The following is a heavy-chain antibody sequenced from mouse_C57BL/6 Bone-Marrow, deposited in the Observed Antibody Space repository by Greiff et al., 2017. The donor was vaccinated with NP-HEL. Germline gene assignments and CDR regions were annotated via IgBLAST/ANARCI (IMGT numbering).Heavy chain of an antibody. D-gene: IGHD1-1*01. J-gene: IGHJ1*03. CDR3: ARRDYGSCHWYFDV. Sequence: QVQLQQPGTELVKPGASVKLSCKASGYTFTSYWMHWVKQRPGQGLEWIGNINPSNGGTNYNEKFKSKATLTVDKSSSTAYMQLSSLTSEDSAVYYFARRDYGSCHWYFDVWGTGTTVTVSS. V-gene: IGHV1-53*01. CDR2: INPSNGGT. CDR1: GYTFTSYW.